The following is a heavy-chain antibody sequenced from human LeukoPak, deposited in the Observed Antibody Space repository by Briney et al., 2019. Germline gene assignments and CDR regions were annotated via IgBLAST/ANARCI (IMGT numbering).Heavy chain of an antibody. J-gene: IGHJ4*02. CDR3: ARGYYFDY. CDR1: GGSFSGYY. CDR2: INHSGST. V-gene: IGHV4-34*01. Sequence: SETLSLTCAVYGGSFSGYYWSWIRQPPGKGLEWIGEINHSGSTNYNPSLKSRVTISVDTSKNQFSLKLSSVTAADTAVYYCARGYYFDYWGQGALVTVSS.